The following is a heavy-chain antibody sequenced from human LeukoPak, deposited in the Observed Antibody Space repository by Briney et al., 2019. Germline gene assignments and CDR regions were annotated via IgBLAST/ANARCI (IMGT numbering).Heavy chain of an antibody. CDR3: ARDAVDTADAV. Sequence: GGSLRLSCAASGFTFTTYWMHWVRQAPGKGLVWVSHINSDGSITSYADSVKGRFTISRDNAKNTLYLQMNSLRAEDTAVYYCARDAVDTADAVWGQGTTVTVSS. J-gene: IGHJ6*02. V-gene: IGHV3-74*01. CDR1: GFTFTTYW. CDR2: INSDGSIT. D-gene: IGHD5-18*01.